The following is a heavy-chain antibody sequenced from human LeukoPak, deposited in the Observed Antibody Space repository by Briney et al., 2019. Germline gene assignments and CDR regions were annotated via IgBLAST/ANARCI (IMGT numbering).Heavy chain of an antibody. CDR1: GFTFSSYE. D-gene: IGHD6-19*01. Sequence: QPGGSLRLSCAAPGFTFSSYEMNWVRQAPGKGLEWVSYISSSGSTIYYADSVKGRFTISRDNAKNSLYLQMNSLRAEDTAVYYCARGPLSSGWYFYFDYWGQGTLVTVSS. V-gene: IGHV3-48*03. CDR2: ISSSGSTI. J-gene: IGHJ4*02. CDR3: ARGPLSSGWYFYFDY.